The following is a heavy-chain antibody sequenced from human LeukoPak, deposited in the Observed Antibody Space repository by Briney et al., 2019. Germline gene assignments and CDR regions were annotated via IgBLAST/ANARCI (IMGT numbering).Heavy chain of an antibody. Sequence: PGGSLRLSCAASGFTFSSYAMRWVRQAPGKGLEWVAVISYDGSNKYYADSVKGRFTISRDNSKNTLYLQMNSLRAEDTAVYYCAGLGGYYDFWSGYSNFDYWGQGTLVTVSS. CDR1: GFTFSSYA. V-gene: IGHV3-30*01. CDR2: ISYDGSNK. J-gene: IGHJ4*02. CDR3: AGLGGYYDFWSGYSNFDY. D-gene: IGHD3-3*01.